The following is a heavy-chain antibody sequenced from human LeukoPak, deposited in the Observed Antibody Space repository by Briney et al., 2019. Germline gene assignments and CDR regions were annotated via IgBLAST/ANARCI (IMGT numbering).Heavy chain of an antibody. J-gene: IGHJ4*02. V-gene: IGHV3-7*01. CDR1: GFTFSSFW. Sequence: GGSLRLSCAASGFTFSSFWMSWVRQAPGKGLQWVANIKEDGSEKYYVDSVKGRFTISRDNANNSLYLQMNSLTAEDTAVYYCARAPEYGTTDYWGQGTLVTVSS. CDR3: ARAPEYGTTDY. D-gene: IGHD1-7*01. CDR2: IKEDGSEK.